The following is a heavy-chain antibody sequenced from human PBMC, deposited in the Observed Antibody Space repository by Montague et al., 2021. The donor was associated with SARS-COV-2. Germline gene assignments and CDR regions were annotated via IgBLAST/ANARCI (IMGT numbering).Heavy chain of an antibody. CDR2: IYYSGTT. D-gene: IGHD3-10*01. J-gene: IGHJ3*02. Sequence: SETLSLTCTVSGGSITRNYYWGWIRQPPGKGLEWVGNIYYSGTTFINPSLESRVTISVDASKNPFSLNLTSVTAADTAVYYWARPLVRGVPKAFDIWGQGALVIVSS. V-gene: IGHV4-39*01. CDR1: GGSITRNYY. CDR3: ARPLVRGVPKAFDI.